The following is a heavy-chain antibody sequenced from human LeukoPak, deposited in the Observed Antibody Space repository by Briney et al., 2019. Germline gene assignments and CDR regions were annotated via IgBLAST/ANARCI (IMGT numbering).Heavy chain of an antibody. J-gene: IGHJ4*02. CDR1: GFTFSSYA. D-gene: IGHD2-2*01. CDR2: ISCSGGST. Sequence: GGSLRLSCAASGFTFSSYAMSWVRQAPGKGLEWVSAISCSGGSTYYADSVKGRFTIYRDNSKNTLYLQMNSLRAEDTAVYYCAKDALVVVPAAVIDYWGQGTLVTVSS. CDR3: AKDALVVVPAAVIDY. V-gene: IGHV3-23*01.